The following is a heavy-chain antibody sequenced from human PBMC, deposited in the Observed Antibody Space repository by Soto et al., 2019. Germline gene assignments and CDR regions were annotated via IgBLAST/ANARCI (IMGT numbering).Heavy chain of an antibody. CDR1: GFTFSSYG. Sequence: GGSLRLSCAASGFTFSSYGMHWVRQAPGKGLEWVAVISYDENNKYYADSVKGRFTISRDNSKNTLYLQMNSLRAEDMAVYYCAIRASYYDSSGYFDYWGQGTLVTVSS. CDR2: ISYDENNK. D-gene: IGHD3-22*01. V-gene: IGHV3-30*03. J-gene: IGHJ4*02. CDR3: AIRASYYDSSGYFDY.